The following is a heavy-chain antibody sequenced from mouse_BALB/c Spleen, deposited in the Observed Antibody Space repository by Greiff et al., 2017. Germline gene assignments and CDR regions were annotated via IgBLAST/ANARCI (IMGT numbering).Heavy chain of an antibody. CDR2: ISSGGST. Sequence: DVHLVESGGGLVKPGGSLKLSCAASGFTFSSYAMSWVRQTPEKRLEWVASISSGGSTYYPDSVKGRFTISRDNARNILYLQMSSLRSEDTAMYYCARGLGYGDYWGQGTTLTVSS. D-gene: IGHD2-2*01. CDR1: GFTFSSYA. V-gene: IGHV5-6-5*01. J-gene: IGHJ2*01. CDR3: ARGLGYGDY.